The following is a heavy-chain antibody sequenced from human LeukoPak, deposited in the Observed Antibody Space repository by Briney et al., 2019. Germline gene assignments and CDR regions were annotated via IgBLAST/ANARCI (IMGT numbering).Heavy chain of an antibody. CDR2: ISDGGDNT. Sequence: GGSLRLSCVASGFTFSNSSMSWVRQAPGKGLEWVSSISDGGDNTYYTDSVKGRFTLSRDNSKNTLYLQMNSLRVEDTAVYHCAKTGVTTVYDGSHFWGQGTMIIVSS. V-gene: IGHV3-23*01. CDR1: GFTFSNSS. D-gene: IGHD4-17*01. CDR3: AKTGVTTVYDGSHF. J-gene: IGHJ3*01.